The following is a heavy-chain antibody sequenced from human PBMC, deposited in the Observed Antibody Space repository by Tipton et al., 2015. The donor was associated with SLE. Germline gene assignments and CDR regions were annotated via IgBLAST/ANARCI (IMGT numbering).Heavy chain of an antibody. Sequence: SLRLSCAASGFTFSTYGMHWVRQAPGKGLEWVSFIRFDGNIKQYADSVKGRFTISRDNSKKMLSLQMNSLRAEDSAVYYCAGLYGMDVWGQGTTVTVSS. D-gene: IGHD3-16*01. CDR3: AGLYGMDV. J-gene: IGHJ6*02. V-gene: IGHV3-30*02. CDR2: IRFDGNIK. CDR1: GFTFSTYG.